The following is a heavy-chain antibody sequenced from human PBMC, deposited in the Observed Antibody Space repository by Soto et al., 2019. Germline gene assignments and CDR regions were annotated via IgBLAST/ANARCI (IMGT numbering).Heavy chain of an antibody. V-gene: IGHV1-69*06. CDR1: GGTFSSYA. CDR3: ARRPYASIAATRFDP. D-gene: IGHD6-6*01. CDR2: IIPIFGTA. Sequence: QVQLVQSGAEVKKTGSSVKVSCKASGGTFSSYAIRWVRQAPGQGLEWMGVIIPIFGTANYAQKFQGRVTITAAKSTSTADMELRSLRSEDTAVYYCARRPYASIAATRFDPCGQGTLVTVSS. J-gene: IGHJ5*02.